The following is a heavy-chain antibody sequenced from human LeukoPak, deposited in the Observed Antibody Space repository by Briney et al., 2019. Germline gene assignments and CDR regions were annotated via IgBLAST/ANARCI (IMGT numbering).Heavy chain of an antibody. V-gene: IGHV3-33*06. CDR2: IWYDGNNK. D-gene: IGHD3-22*01. Sequence: GGSLRLSCAAAAFTFSSYGMHWVRHAPGKWLEWVAVIWYDGNNKYYADSVKGRFTIHIDNSKNKLFLQMNSLRAEDTAVYYCAKDGSSGYYLPFDYWGQGTVVTVSS. J-gene: IGHJ4*02. CDR3: AKDGSSGYYLPFDY. CDR1: AFTFSSYG.